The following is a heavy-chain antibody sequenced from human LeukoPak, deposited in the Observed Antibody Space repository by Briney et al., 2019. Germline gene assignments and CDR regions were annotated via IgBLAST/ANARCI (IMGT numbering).Heavy chain of an antibody. V-gene: IGHV3-30*03. CDR2: MSHDGGIE. J-gene: IGHJ6*02. CDR3: ARAKIIHSITHMDV. Sequence: GGSLRLFCVASGFTFGTYGMHWVRQAPGKGLEWVAVMSHDGGIEKYADSVKGRFTISRDNSKKTLYLQMNSLRSDDAAVYYCARAKIIHSITHMDVWGQGTTVTVSS. D-gene: IGHD2/OR15-2a*01. CDR1: GFTFGTYG.